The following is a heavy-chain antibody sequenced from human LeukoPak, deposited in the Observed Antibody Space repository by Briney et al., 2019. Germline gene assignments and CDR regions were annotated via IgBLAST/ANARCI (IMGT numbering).Heavy chain of an antibody. Sequence: PSGTLSLTCAVSGGSISNSNWWSWVRQSPGQGLEWIGEIHHGGSTTYNPSLKSRVTISLDESKNQFSLKLNSVTAADTAMYYCATYYDRSGYKWDYWGQGTLVTVSS. D-gene: IGHD3-22*01. V-gene: IGHV4-4*02. J-gene: IGHJ4*02. CDR2: IHHGGST. CDR1: GGSISNSNW. CDR3: ATYYDRSGYKWDY.